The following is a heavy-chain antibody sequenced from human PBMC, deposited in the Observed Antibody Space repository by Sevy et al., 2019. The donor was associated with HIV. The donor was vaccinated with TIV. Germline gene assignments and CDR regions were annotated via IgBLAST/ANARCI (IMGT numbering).Heavy chain of an antibody. V-gene: IGHV3-23*01. CDR2: IHNSGDTT. Sequence: GGSLRLSCAASGFTFSNYGMNWVRQAPGKELEWVSVIHNSGDTTHYADSVKGRFTISRDNSENTLYLQMNSPRAEDMAVYYCVKGGSIAAAGNDAFDIWGQGTMVTVSS. D-gene: IGHD6-13*01. CDR3: VKGGSIAAAGNDAFDI. CDR1: GFTFSNYG. J-gene: IGHJ3*02.